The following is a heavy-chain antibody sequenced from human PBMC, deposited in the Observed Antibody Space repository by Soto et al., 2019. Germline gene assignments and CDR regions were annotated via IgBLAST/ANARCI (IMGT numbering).Heavy chain of an antibody. CDR2: IIPIFGTA. D-gene: IGHD2-15*01. V-gene: IGHV1-69*01. CDR3: AREGYCSGGSCYPEYFQH. Sequence: QVQLVQSGAEVKKPGSSVKVSCKASGGTFSSYAISWVRQAPGQGLEWMGGIIPIFGTANYAQKFQGRVTITADESTSTAYMELSSLRSKDTAVYYCAREGYCSGGSCYPEYFQHWGQGTLVTVSS. J-gene: IGHJ1*01. CDR1: GGTFSSYA.